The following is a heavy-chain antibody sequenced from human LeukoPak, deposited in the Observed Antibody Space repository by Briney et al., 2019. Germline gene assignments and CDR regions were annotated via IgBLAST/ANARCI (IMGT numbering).Heavy chain of an antibody. CDR3: AAQRWLQSDFDY. CDR1: GYTFIDYY. D-gene: IGHD5-24*01. J-gene: IGHJ4*02. V-gene: IGHV1-2*02. Sequence: GASVKVSCKPSGYTFIDYYIHWVRQAPGQGLEWMGWINPNSGGTNYAQKFQGRVTMTRDTSISTAYMDLSRLRPDDTAVYYCAAQRWLQSDFDYWGQGTLVTVSS. CDR2: INPNSGGT.